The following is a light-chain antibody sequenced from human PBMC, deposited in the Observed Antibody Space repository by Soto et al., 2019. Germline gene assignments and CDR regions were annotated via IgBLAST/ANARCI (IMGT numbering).Light chain of an antibody. V-gene: IGKV3-20*01. CDR3: QQYGGSRT. J-gene: IGKJ1*01. Sequence: EIVLTQSPGTLSLSPGERATLSCRASQSVSSSYLAWYHQKPGQAPMLLIYGASSRATGIPDRFSGSGSGTDFTLTISRLEPEDFAVYYCQQYGGSRTFGQGTKEEIK. CDR2: GAS. CDR1: QSVSSSY.